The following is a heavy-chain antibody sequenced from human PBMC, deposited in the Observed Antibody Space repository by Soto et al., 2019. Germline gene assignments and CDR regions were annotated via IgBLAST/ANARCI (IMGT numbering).Heavy chain of an antibody. CDR2: IYPGDSDT. D-gene: IGHD3-22*01. CDR1: GYSFTSYW. CDR3: ARHTHYYDSSGYYYLPGAFDI. J-gene: IGHJ3*02. V-gene: IGHV5-51*01. Sequence: GESLKISCKGSGYSFTSYWIGWVRQMPGKGLEWMGIIYPGDSDTRYSPSFQGQVTISADKSISTAYLQWSSLKASDTAMYYFARHTHYYDSSGYYYLPGAFDIWGQGTMVTVSS.